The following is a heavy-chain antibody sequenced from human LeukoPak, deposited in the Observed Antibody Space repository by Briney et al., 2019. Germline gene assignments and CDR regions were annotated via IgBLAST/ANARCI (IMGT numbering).Heavy chain of an antibody. CDR3: AREYSDIGDTNFDY. Sequence: SETLSLTCTVSRYSISSGYYWGWIRQPPGKGLEWIGSIYHSGSTYYNPSLKSRVTISVDTSKNQFSLKLSSVTAADTAVYYCAREYSDIGDTNFDYWGQGTLVTVSS. CDR1: RYSISSGYY. CDR2: IYHSGST. D-gene: IGHD3-16*01. J-gene: IGHJ4*02. V-gene: IGHV4-38-2*02.